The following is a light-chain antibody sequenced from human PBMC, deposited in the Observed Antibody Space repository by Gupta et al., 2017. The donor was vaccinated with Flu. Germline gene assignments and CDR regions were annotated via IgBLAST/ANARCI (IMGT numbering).Light chain of an antibody. V-gene: IGKV4-1*01. Sequence: DIVLTQSLDSLSVSLGERATINCKSSQSLLYSSDNKNYLTWYQQKPGQPPKMLIYWASTRQSGVPDRFSGSGSGRDFTLTISSLQAEDVAVYYCQQYYTTPLTFGPGTKVDIK. CDR3: QQYYTTPLT. J-gene: IGKJ3*01. CDR2: WAS. CDR1: QSLLYSSDNKNY.